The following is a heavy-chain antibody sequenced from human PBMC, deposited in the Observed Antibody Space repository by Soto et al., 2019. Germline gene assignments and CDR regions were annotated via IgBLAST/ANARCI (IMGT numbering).Heavy chain of an antibody. CDR2: IIPIFGTA. CDR1: GGTFSSYA. D-gene: IGHD4-17*01. V-gene: IGHV1-69*13. CDR3: ARVWTTVTTSDAFDI. Sequence: ASVKVSCKASGGTFSSYAISWVRQAPGQGLEWMGGIIPIFGTANYAQKFQGRVTITADESTSTAYMELSSLRSEDTAVYYCARVWTTVTTSDAFDIWGQGTMVTVSS. J-gene: IGHJ3*02.